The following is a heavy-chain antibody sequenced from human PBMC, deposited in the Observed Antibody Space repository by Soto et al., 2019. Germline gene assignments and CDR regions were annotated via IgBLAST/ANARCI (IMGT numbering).Heavy chain of an antibody. CDR1: GFNFNNYG. V-gene: IGHV3-33*01. J-gene: IGHJ6*02. D-gene: IGHD6-13*01. Sequence: QVQLVESGGGVVQPGRSLRLSCAASGFNFNNYGMHWVRQAPGKGLEWVAVIWNDGNGYYYANSVKGRFTISRDNSKNTLFLQMSSLRADDPAVYYCARRQISPPTRGAASARGGMDVWGQGTTVTVSS. CDR2: IWNDGNGY. CDR3: ARRQISPPTRGAASARGGMDV.